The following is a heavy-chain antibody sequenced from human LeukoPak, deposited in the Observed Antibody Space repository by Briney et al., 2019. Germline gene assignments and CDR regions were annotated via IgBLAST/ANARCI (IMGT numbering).Heavy chain of an antibody. CDR3: ARDRYVGGSWYEFPDY. D-gene: IGHD6-13*01. J-gene: IGHJ4*02. CDR1: GFTFSTYA. Sequence: PGGSLRLSCAASGFTFSTYAMSWVRQAPGKGLEWVLAISASGGSTYYADSVKGRFTTSRDNSKNTLYLEMNSLRAEDTAVYYCARDRYVGGSWYEFPDYWGQGTLVAVSS. V-gene: IGHV3-23*01. CDR2: ISASGGST.